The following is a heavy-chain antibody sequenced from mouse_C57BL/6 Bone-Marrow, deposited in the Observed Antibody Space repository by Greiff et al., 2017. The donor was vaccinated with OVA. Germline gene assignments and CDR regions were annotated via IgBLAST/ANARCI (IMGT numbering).Heavy chain of an antibody. CDR2: IDPANGDT. CDR1: GFNIKDDY. V-gene: IGHV14-4*01. D-gene: IGHD1-1*01. CDR3: TTSSSSPAWFAY. J-gene: IGHJ3*01. Sequence: VQLQQSGAELVRPGASVKLSCTASGFNIKDDYMHWVKQRPEQGLEWIGWIDPANGDTEYASKFQGKATITADTSSNTAYLQLSSLTSEDTAVNYCTTSSSSPAWFAYWGHGTLVTVSA.